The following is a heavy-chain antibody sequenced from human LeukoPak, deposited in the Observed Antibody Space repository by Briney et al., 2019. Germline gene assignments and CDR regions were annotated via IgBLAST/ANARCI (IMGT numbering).Heavy chain of an antibody. CDR3: ARDYSSSWLGRGAYLDY. D-gene: IGHD6-13*01. J-gene: IGHJ4*02. Sequence: PSETLSLTCAVYGGSFSGYYWSWIRQPPGKGLEWIGEINHSGSTNYNPSLKSRVTISVDTSKNQFSLKLRSVTAADTAVYYCARDYSSSWLGRGAYLDYWGQGTLVTVSS. V-gene: IGHV4-34*01. CDR2: INHSGST. CDR1: GGSFSGYY.